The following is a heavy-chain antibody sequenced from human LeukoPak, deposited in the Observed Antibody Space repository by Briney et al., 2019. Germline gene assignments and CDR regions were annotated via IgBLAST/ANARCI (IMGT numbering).Heavy chain of an antibody. Sequence: PGGSLRLSCAASGFTFSSYSMNWVRQAPGKGLEWVSSIISSSSYIYYADSVKGRFTISRDNAKNSRYMQMNSLRAEDTAVYYCASDFWSGYIDYWGQGDLVTVSS. V-gene: IGHV3-21*01. CDR2: IISSSSYI. J-gene: IGHJ4*02. CDR3: ASDFWSGYIDY. D-gene: IGHD3-3*01. CDR1: GFTFSSYS.